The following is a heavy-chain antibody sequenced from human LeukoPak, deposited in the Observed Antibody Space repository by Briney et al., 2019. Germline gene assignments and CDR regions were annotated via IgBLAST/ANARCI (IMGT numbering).Heavy chain of an antibody. CDR1: GGSFSSGDYY. CDR2: IYYSGST. Sequence: SETLSLTCTVSGGSFSSGDYYWSWLRQPPGKGLEWIGYIYYSGSTYYNPSLKSRVTISVDTSKNQFSLKLSSVTAADTAVYYCARATIWAVAAGTAFDYWGQGTLVTVSS. D-gene: IGHD6-19*01. V-gene: IGHV4-30-4*01. J-gene: IGHJ4*02. CDR3: ARATIWAVAAGTAFDY.